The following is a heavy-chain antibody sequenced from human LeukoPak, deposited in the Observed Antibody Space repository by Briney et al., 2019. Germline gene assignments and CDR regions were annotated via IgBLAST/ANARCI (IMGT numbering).Heavy chain of an antibody. Sequence: SVKVSCKASGGTFSSYAISWVRQAPGQGLEWMGRIIPIFGIANYAQKLQGRVTITADKSTSTAYMELSSLRSEDTAVYYCASRTSDFGVVTINYYYYYGMDVWGQGTTVTVSS. J-gene: IGHJ6*02. D-gene: IGHD3-3*01. CDR1: GGTFSSYA. V-gene: IGHV1-69*04. CDR3: ASRTSDFGVVTINYYYYYGMDV. CDR2: IIPIFGIA.